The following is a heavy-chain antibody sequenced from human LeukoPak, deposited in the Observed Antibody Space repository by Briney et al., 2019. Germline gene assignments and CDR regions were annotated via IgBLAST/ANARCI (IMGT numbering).Heavy chain of an antibody. J-gene: IGHJ4*02. D-gene: IGHD6-13*01. V-gene: IGHV3-7*03. CDR2: IKQDGSEK. Sequence: VGSLSLCCAASGFNFSCYWMSWVRQGPANGLPRVANIKQDGSEKYYVDSVKGRFTISRDNAKNSLYLQMNSLRAEDTAVYYCAREGGVAAAGDYWGQGTLVTVSS. CDR1: GFNFSCYW. CDR3: AREGGVAAAGDY.